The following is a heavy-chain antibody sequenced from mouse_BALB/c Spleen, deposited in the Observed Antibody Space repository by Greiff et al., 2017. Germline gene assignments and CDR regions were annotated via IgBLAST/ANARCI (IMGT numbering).Heavy chain of an antibody. J-gene: IGHJ4*01. Sequence: VQLQQPGAELVKPGASVKLSCKASGYTFTSYWMHWVKQRPGQGLEWIGEIDPSDSYTNYNQKFKGKATLTVDKSSSTAYMQLSSLTSEDSAVYYCARFPTATGAMDYWGQGTSVTVSS. CDR3: ARFPTATGAMDY. V-gene: IGHV1-69*02. CDR1: GYTFTSYW. D-gene: IGHD1-2*01. CDR2: IDPSDSYT.